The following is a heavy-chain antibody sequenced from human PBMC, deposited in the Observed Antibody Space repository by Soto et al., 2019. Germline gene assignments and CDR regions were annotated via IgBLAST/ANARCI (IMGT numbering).Heavy chain of an antibody. CDR2: ISYNGNT. D-gene: IGHD6-13*01. Sequence: ASVKVSCKASGYIFTSYGISWVRQAPGQGLEWMGWISYNGNTNYVQKFQGRVTMTRDTSTSTAYMELRSLRSDDTAVYYCARGSRGEAAGTLNSVDHWGQGTLVTVSS. CDR1: GYIFTSYG. CDR3: ARGSRGEAAGTLNSVDH. V-gene: IGHV1-18*01. J-gene: IGHJ5*02.